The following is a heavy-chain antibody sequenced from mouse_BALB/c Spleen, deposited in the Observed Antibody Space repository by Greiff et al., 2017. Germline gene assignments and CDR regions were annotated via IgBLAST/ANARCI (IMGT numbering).Heavy chain of an antibody. CDR1: GYTFTSYW. Sequence: VQLQQSGAELAKPGASVKMSCKASGYTFTSYWMHWVKQRPGQGLEWIGYINPSTGYTEYNQKFKDKATLTADKSSSTAYMQLSSLTSEDSAVYYCARGGSTMITTGYWGQGTTLTVSS. V-gene: IGHV1-7*01. CDR3: ARGGSTMITTGY. J-gene: IGHJ2*01. D-gene: IGHD2-4*01. CDR2: INPSTGYT.